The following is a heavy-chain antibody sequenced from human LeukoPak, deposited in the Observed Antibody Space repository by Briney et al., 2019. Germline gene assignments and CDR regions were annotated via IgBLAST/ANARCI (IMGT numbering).Heavy chain of an antibody. CDR1: GGSFSGYY. D-gene: IGHD2-2*01. Sequence: SETLSLTCAVYGGSFSGYYWSWIRQPPGKGLEWIGEINHSGSTNYNPSLKSRVTISVDTSKNQFSLKLSSVTAADTAVYYCARDDIVVVPAALYDWFDPWGQGTLVTVSS. V-gene: IGHV4-34*01. CDR2: INHSGST. CDR3: ARDDIVVVPAALYDWFDP. J-gene: IGHJ5*02.